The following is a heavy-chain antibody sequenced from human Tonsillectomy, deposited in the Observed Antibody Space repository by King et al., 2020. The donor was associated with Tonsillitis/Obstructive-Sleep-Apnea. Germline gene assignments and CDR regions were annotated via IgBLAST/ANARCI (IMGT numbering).Heavy chain of an antibody. CDR1: GGTFRTYG. CDR3: ARVTHTSAYYYYMDV. CDR2: IIPLYDTT. Sequence: QVQLVQSGAEGKEPGSSVKVSCKASGGTFRTYGIYWVRQAPGQGLEWMGGIIPLYDTTNYAQKFQGRVKLSADESTTTAYMELSSLRVEDTAVYYCARVTHTSAYYYYMDVWGKGTTVTVSS. V-gene: IGHV1-69*12. J-gene: IGHJ6*03.